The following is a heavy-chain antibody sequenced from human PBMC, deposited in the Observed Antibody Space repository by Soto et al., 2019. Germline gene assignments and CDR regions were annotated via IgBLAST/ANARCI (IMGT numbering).Heavy chain of an antibody. CDR2: ISADNGNT. D-gene: IGHD5-18*01. CDR1: GYTFTSYG. V-gene: IGHV1-18*01. J-gene: IGHJ6*02. Sequence: ASVKVSCKTSGYTFTSYGINWVRQAPGQGLEWMGRISADNGNTKYAQKFRGRVTMTTDTSTSTVYMELRNLRSDDTAVYYCARCIQQDYYYGMDVWG. CDR3: ARCIQQDYYYGMDV.